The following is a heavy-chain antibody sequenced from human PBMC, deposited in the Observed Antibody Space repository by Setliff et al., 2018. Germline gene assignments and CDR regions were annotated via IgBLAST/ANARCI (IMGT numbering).Heavy chain of an antibody. CDR3: VREGVDTRSSTDYRYYMDV. D-gene: IGHD5-18*01. CDR2: TIPIFGTT. V-gene: IGHV1-69*05. J-gene: IGHJ6*03. CDR1: GGTFSNYG. Sequence: ASVKVSCKASGGTFSNYGISWVRQAPGQGLEWMGGTIPIFGTTDYAQKFQGRVTIITDDSTSTAFMQLGSLTSEDTAVYYCVREGVDTRSSTDYRYYMDVWGKGTTVTVSS.